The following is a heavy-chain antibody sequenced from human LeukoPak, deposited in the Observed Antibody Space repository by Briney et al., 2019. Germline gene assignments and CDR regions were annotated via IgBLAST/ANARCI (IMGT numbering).Heavy chain of an antibody. CDR2: INHSGST. J-gene: IGHJ5*02. V-gene: IGHV4-4*02. CDR3: ARDYRSWFDP. Sequence: PSETLSLTCAVSGGSISSSNWWSWVRQPPGKGLEWIGEINHSGSTNYNPSLKSRVTISVDTSKNQFSLKLSSVTAADTAVYYCARDYRSWFDPWGQGTLVTVSS. D-gene: IGHD4-11*01. CDR1: GGSISSSNW.